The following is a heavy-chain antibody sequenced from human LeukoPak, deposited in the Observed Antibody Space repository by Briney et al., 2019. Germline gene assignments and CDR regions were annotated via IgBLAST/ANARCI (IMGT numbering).Heavy chain of an antibody. J-gene: IGHJ4*02. V-gene: IGHV4-59*01. CDR3: ARDYGSGNSQIFDY. CDR2: IYYSRST. CDR1: GGSISSYY. Sequence: KASETLSLTCTVSGGSISSYYWSWIRQPPGKGLEWIGYIYYSRSTNYNPSLKSRVTISVDTSKNQFSLKLSSVTAADTAMYYCARDYGSGNSQIFDYWGQGTLVTVSS. D-gene: IGHD3-10*01.